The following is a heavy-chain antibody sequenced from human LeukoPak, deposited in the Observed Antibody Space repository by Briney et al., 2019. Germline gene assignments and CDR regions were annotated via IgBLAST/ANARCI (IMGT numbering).Heavy chain of an antibody. Sequence: PGGSLRPSCAASGFTFSNAWMSWVRQPPGKGLEWVGRIKSKTDGGTTDYAAPVKGRFTISRDDSKNTLYLQMNSLKTEDTAVYYCTTDLVVRGVIITDYWGQGTLVTVSS. J-gene: IGHJ4*02. CDR2: IKSKTDGGTT. CDR1: GFTFSNAW. D-gene: IGHD3-10*01. CDR3: TTDLVVRGVIITDY. V-gene: IGHV3-15*01.